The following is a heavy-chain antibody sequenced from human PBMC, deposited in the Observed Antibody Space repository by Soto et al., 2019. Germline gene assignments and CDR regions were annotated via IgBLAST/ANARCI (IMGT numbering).Heavy chain of an antibody. J-gene: IGHJ6*03. CDR3: ARLRSFYDFWSGRDENSSYYYMDV. Sequence: PSETLSLTCTVSGGSISSSSYYWGWILQPPGKGLEWIGSIYYSGSTYYNPSLKSRVTISVDTSKNQFSLKLSSVTAADTAVYYCARLRSFYDFWSGRDENSSYYYMDVWGKGTTVAVSS. V-gene: IGHV4-39*01. CDR2: IYYSGST. D-gene: IGHD3-3*01. CDR1: GGSISSSSYY.